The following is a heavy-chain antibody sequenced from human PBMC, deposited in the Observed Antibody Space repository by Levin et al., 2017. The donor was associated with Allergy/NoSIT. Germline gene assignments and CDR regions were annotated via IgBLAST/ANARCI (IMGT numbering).Heavy chain of an antibody. CDR2: ISWDGGST. CDR1: GFTFDDYT. CDR3: AKGTDYGDLMGWFDP. D-gene: IGHD4-17*01. V-gene: IGHV3-43*01. Sequence: GGSLRLSCAASGFTFDDYTMHWVRQAPGKGLEWVSLISWDGGSTYYADSVKGRFTISRDNSKNSLYLQMNSLRTEDTALYYCAKGTDYGDLMGWFDPWGQGTLVTVSS. J-gene: IGHJ5*02.